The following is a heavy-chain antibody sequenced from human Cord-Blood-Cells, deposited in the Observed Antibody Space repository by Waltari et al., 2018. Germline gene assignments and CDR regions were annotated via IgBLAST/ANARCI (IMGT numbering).Heavy chain of an antibody. J-gene: IGHJ1*01. CDR3: ARERAAAGTRYFQH. Sequence: QVQLVQSGAEVKKPGASVKVSCTASGYTFPGYYMHWLRQAPGQGLEWMVWINPNSGGTNYAQKFQGRVTMTRDTSISTAYMELSRLRSDDTAVYYCARERAAAGTRYFQHWGQGTLVTVSS. CDR2: INPNSGGT. CDR1: GYTFPGYY. V-gene: IGHV1-2*02. D-gene: IGHD6-13*01.